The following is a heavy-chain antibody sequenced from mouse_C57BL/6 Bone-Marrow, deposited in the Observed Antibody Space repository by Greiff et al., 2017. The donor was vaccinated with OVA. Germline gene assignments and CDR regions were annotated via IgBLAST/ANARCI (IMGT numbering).Heavy chain of an antibody. Sequence: EVKLMESGGGLVKPGGSLKLSCAASGFTFSSYAMSWVRQTPEKRLEWVATISDGGSYTYYPDNVKGRFTISRDNDKNNLYLQMSHLKSEDTAMYYCARDKTTVVAVDYWGQGTTLTVSS. V-gene: IGHV5-4*01. CDR2: ISDGGSYT. CDR1: GFTFSSYA. J-gene: IGHJ2*01. CDR3: ARDKTTVVAVDY. D-gene: IGHD1-1*01.